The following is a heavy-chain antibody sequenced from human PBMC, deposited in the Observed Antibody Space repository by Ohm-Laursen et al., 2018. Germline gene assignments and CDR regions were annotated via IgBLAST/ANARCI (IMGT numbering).Heavy chain of an antibody. V-gene: IGHV3-9*01. CDR2: ISWNSGNI. CDR3: TKDIGRDPMIPVAVVLFDI. J-gene: IGHJ3*02. CDR1: GFTFDDYA. D-gene: IGHD6-19*01. Sequence: SLRLSCTASGFTFDDYAMHWVRQAPGKGLEWVSSISWNSGNIGYADSVRGRFTIPRDNAKNSLYLQMNSLRAEDTALYYCTKDIGRDPMIPVAVVLFDIWGRGTMVTVSS.